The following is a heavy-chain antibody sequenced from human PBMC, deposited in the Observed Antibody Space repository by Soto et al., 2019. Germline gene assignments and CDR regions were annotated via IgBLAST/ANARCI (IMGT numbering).Heavy chain of an antibody. J-gene: IGHJ4*02. D-gene: IGHD3-10*01. V-gene: IGHV3-15*01. CDR1: GFAFHNAW. Sequence: EVLLVESGGGLVKPGGSLRLSCVGSGFAFHNAWMNWVRQAPGKGLEWVGRVTSRTEGATSHYAAPVKDRFIISRDDSTDTLHLQMISLRTEDTAVYYCSTLGLRGLIHFWGQGTLVTVSS. CDR3: STLGLRGLIHF. CDR2: VTSRTEGATS.